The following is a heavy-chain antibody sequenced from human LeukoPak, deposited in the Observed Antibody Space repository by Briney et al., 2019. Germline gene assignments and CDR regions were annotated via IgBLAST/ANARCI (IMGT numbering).Heavy chain of an antibody. D-gene: IGHD6-19*01. V-gene: IGHV1-69*01. Sequence: SVNLSCNSSGGTFSSYAISWVRQAPGQGLEWMGGIIPIFGTANYAQKFQGRVTITADESTSTAYMELSILRSEDTAVYYCARAESVAGNFDHWGQGTLVTVSS. CDR1: GGTFSSYA. J-gene: IGHJ4*02. CDR3: ARAESVAGNFDH. CDR2: IIPIFGTA.